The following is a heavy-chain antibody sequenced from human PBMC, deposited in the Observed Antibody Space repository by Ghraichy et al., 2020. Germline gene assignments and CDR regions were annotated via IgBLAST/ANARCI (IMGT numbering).Heavy chain of an antibody. CDR3: ARGKQWLVGYIDY. J-gene: IGHJ4*02. CDR1: GFTFSSYG. Sequence: SCAASGFTFSSYGMHWVRQAPGKGLEWVTVIWYDGSNKYYADSVKGRFTISRDNTKNTLYLQMNSLRAEDTAVYYCARGKQWLVGYIDYWGQGTLVTVSS. D-gene: IGHD6-19*01. V-gene: IGHV3-33*01. CDR2: IWYDGSNK.